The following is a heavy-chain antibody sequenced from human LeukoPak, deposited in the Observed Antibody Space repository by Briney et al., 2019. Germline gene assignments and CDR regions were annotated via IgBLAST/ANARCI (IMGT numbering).Heavy chain of an antibody. D-gene: IGHD5-24*01. Sequence: PGRSLRLSCAASGFTFSSYGMHWVRQAPGKGLEWVAVISYDGSNKYYADSVKGRFTISRDNSKNTLYLQMNSLGAEDTAVYYCAKDQARWLQPDYWGQGTLVTVSS. V-gene: IGHV3-30*18. CDR3: AKDQARWLQPDY. J-gene: IGHJ4*02. CDR1: GFTFSSYG. CDR2: ISYDGSNK.